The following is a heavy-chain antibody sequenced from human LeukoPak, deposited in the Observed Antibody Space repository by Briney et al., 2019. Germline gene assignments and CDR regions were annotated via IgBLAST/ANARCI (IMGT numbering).Heavy chain of an antibody. CDR1: GFTFSSYS. CDR2: ISSSSSYI. J-gene: IGHJ3*02. Sequence: GGSLRLSCAASGFTFSSYSMNWVRQAPGKGLEWVSSISSSSSYIYYADSVKGRFTISRDNAKNSLYLQMNSLRAEDTAVYYCARIFEYSRTFDIWGQGTMVTVSS. D-gene: IGHD6-6*01. CDR3: ARIFEYSRTFDI. V-gene: IGHV3-21*01.